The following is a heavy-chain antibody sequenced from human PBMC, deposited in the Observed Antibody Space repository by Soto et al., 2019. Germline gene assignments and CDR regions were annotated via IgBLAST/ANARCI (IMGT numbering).Heavy chain of an antibody. D-gene: IGHD4-4*01. V-gene: IGHV3-23*01. J-gene: IGHJ4*02. CDR1: GFTFSSYS. CDR2: ISGSGQTT. Sequence: EVQLLESGGGSVQPGGSLMLSCAASGFTFSSYSLSWLRQDPGKGLEWVSGISGSGQTTHYKDSVKGRFTISRDNFRNTLYLQVNSLRAEDTAIYFCAKSRGDSWTTYFFDYWGQGALVTVSS. CDR3: AKSRGDSWTTYFFDY.